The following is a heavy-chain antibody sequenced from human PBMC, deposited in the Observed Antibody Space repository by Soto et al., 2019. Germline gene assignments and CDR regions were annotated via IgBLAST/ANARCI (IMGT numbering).Heavy chain of an antibody. J-gene: IGHJ4*02. D-gene: IGHD4-17*01. V-gene: IGHV2-5*02. CDR2: IYGDNDK. CDR1: GFSLSNSGVG. CDR3: AHCTLHDYGGYDSGTSHVFDS. Sequence: QITLKESGPSPVKPTQTLTVTCTFSGFSLSNSGVGVAWIRQPPGKALEWLALIYGDNDKRYSPSLKTRLTITKDTSKNQVVLTMTNMYPVDTATYYCAHCTLHDYGGYDSGTSHVFDSWGQGTLVTVSS.